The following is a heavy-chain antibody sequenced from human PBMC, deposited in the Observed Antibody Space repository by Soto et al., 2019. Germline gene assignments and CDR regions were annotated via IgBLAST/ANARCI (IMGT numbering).Heavy chain of an antibody. J-gene: IGHJ4*02. Sequence: QVQLVQSGAEVKKPGSSVKVSCKASGGTFSSYAISWVRQAPGQGLEWMGGIIPIFGTANYAQKFQGRVTSTADGSTSTAYMELSSLRSEDTAVYYCARDPEVVVAATPRKYYFDYWGQGTLVTVSS. CDR1: GGTFSSYA. D-gene: IGHD2-15*01. V-gene: IGHV1-69*12. CDR3: ARDPEVVVAATPRKYYFDY. CDR2: IIPIFGTA.